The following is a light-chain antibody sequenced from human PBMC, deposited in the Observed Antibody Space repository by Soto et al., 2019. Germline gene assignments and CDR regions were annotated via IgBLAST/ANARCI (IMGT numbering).Light chain of an antibody. CDR1: QTISSS. CDR2: DAT. CDR3: QQHNDYTPVT. V-gene: IGKV1-5*01. J-gene: IGKJ2*01. Sequence: DIQMTQSPSTLSASVGDRVTITCRASQTISSSLAWYQHKPGKAPKLFIFDATTLQSGVPSRFSGSGFGTEFTLTITGLQPDDFATYYCQQHNDYTPVTFGQGTKLEIK.